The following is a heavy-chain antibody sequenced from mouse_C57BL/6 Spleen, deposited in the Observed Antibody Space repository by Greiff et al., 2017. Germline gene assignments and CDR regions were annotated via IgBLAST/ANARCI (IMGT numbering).Heavy chain of an antibody. CDR3: ARDLLRRYFDV. CDR2: IYPGDGDT. D-gene: IGHD1-1*01. CDR1: GYAFSGSW. V-gene: IGHV1-82*01. J-gene: IGHJ1*03. Sequence: QVQLQQSGPELVKPGASVKISCKASGYAFSGSWMNWVKQRPGKGLEWIGRIYPGDGDTNYNGKFKGKATLTADKSSSTAYMQLSSLTSEDSAVYFCARDLLRRYFDVWGTGTTVTVSS.